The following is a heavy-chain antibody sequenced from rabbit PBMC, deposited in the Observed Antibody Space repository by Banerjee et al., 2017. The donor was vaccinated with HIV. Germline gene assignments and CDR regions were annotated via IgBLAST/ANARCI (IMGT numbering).Heavy chain of an antibody. V-gene: IGHV1S40*01. Sequence: QSLEESGGDLVKPGASLTLTCTASGFSFSSSYYMCWVRQAPGKGLEWIACIFSGSSGSTYYASWAKGRFTISKTSSTTVTLQMTSLTAADTATYFCARGTGYAGDGFNLWGPGTLVTVS. CDR3: ARGTGYAGDGFNL. D-gene: IGHD4-2*01. J-gene: IGHJ4*01. CDR2: IFSGSSGST. CDR1: GFSFSSSYY.